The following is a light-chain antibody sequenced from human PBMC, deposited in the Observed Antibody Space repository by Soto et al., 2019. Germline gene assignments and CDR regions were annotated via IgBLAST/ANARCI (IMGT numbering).Light chain of an antibody. V-gene: IGKV1-9*01. J-gene: IGKJ3*01. CDR2: HAS. Sequence: DIQLTQSPSFLSASVGDRVTITCRASQAISNHFAWYQQKPGKAPSLLIYHASTLQSGVQSRFSGSQSGTEFTLTISSLQPEDFATYYCQQFYSYPFTFGPGTKVDVK. CDR1: QAISNH. CDR3: QQFYSYPFT.